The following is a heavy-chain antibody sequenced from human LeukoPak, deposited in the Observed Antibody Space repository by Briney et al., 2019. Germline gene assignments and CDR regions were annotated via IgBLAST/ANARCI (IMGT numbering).Heavy chain of an antibody. V-gene: IGHV3-74*01. D-gene: IGHD5-12*01. CDR1: GFTFSSHW. Sequence: GGSLRLSCAASGFTFSSHWMHWVRQTPGKGLVWVSRINTDESKINHADSVKGRFTISRDNAKNSLYLQMNSLRAEDTAVYYCARDRGSGYDSYYYGMDVWGQGTTVTVSS. J-gene: IGHJ6*02. CDR3: ARDRGSGYDSYYYGMDV. CDR2: INTDESKI.